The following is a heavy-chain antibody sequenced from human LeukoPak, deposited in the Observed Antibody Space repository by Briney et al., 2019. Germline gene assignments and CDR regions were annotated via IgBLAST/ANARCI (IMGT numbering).Heavy chain of an antibody. J-gene: IGHJ6*04. CDR1: GFTFSSYE. V-gene: IGHV3-48*03. CDR2: ISSSGSTI. D-gene: IGHD3-10*02. Sequence: GGSLRLSCAASGFTFSSYEMNWVRQAPGKWLEWVSYISSSGSTIYYADSVKGRFTISRDNAKNSLYPQMNSLRAEDTAVYYCAKLGITMIGGVWGKGTTVTISS. CDR3: AKLGITMIGGV.